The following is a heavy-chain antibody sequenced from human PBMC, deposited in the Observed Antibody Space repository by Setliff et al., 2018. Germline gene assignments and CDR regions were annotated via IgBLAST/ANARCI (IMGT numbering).Heavy chain of an antibody. V-gene: IGHV1-3*01. D-gene: IGHD2-15*01. CDR3: ARDGGIGGRDGYNFVDY. CDR1: GYTFTSYA. J-gene: IGHJ4*02. Sequence: ASVKVSCKASGYTFTSYAMHWVRQAPGQRLEWMGWINAGNGNTKYSQKFQGRVTITRDTSTSTAYMELSSLRSEDTAVYYCARDGGIGGRDGYNFVDYWGQGTLVTVSS. CDR2: INAGNGNT.